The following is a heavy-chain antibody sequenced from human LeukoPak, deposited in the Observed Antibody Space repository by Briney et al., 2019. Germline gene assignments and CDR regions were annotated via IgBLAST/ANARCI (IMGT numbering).Heavy chain of an antibody. V-gene: IGHV4-59*01. CDR3: ARSADPMVVYAINYYYYMDV. J-gene: IGHJ6*03. CDR1: GGSISSYY. CDR2: IYYSGST. Sequence: SETLSLTCTVSGGSISSYYWSWIRQPPGKGLEWIGYIYYSGSTNYDPSLKSRVTISVDTSKNQFSLKLSSVTAADTAVYHCARSADPMVVYAINYYYYMDVWGKGTTVTVSS. D-gene: IGHD2-8*02.